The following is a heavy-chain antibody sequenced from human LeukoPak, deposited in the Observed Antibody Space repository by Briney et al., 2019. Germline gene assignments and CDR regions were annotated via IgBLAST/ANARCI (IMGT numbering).Heavy chain of an antibody. CDR3: ARHSLVTSISTYNWFDP. Sequence: PSETLSLTCTVSGDSISSGGHYWSWIRQHPGKGLEWIGYIYYTGSTYYNPSLKSRVTISVDKSKNQFSLRLNSVTAADTAVYYCARHSLVTSISTYNWFDPWGQGTLVTVSS. J-gene: IGHJ5*02. CDR1: GDSISSGGHY. D-gene: IGHD2-21*02. CDR2: IYYTGST. V-gene: IGHV4-31*03.